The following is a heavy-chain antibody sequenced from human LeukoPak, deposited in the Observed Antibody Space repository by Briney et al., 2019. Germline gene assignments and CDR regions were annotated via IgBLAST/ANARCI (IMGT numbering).Heavy chain of an antibody. CDR3: ARDPSYSSRRGFYGMDV. D-gene: IGHD6-13*01. CDR2: ISSDGGGT. Sequence: GGSLRLSCSASGFTFRSYAMHWVRQAPGKGLQYVSAISSDGGGTYYADSVKGRFTISRDNSKNTLYLQMNSLRAEDTAVYYCARDPSYSSRRGFYGMDVWGQGTTVTVSS. V-gene: IGHV3-64*04. J-gene: IGHJ6*02. CDR1: GFTFRSYA.